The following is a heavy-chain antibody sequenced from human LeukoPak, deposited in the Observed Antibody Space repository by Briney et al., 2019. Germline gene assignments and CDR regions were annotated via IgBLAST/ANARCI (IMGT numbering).Heavy chain of an antibody. CDR3: ATQTPPHTPRIDD. D-gene: IGHD1-14*01. CDR1: GFTFSSYA. CDR2: ISGRGGST. J-gene: IGHJ4*02. Sequence: GGSLRLSCAASGFTFSSYAMSWVRQAPGKGLEWVSAISGRGGSTYYADSVKGRFTISRDNSKNTLYLQMNSLRAEDTTVYYCATQTPPHTPRIDDWGQRTLVTVSS. V-gene: IGHV3-23*01.